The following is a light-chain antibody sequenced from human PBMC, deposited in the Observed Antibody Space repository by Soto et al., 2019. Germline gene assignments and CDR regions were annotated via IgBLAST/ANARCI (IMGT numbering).Light chain of an antibody. Sequence: QSVLTQPPSASGTPGQRVTIACSGSSSNIGSTTIKWYQQLPGTAPKLLIYTNNQRPSGVPDRFSGSKSGTSASLAISGLQSEDEADYDCAAWDDSLNGVVFGGGTKLTVL. V-gene: IGLV1-44*01. CDR2: TNN. CDR1: SSNIGSTT. J-gene: IGLJ3*02. CDR3: AAWDDSLNGVV.